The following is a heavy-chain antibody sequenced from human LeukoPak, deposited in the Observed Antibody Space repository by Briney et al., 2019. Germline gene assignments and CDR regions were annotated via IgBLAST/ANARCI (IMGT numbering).Heavy chain of an antibody. CDR2: INTNTGNP. V-gene: IGHV7-4-1*02. J-gene: IGHJ4*02. CDR1: GYTFTSYG. CDR3: AREAGGHYYYDSSGYHY. Sequence: ASVKVSCKASGYTFTSYGISWVRQAPGQGLEWMGWINTNTGNPTYAQGFTGRFVFSLDTSVSTAYLQISSLKAEDTAVYYCAREAGGHYYYDSSGYHYWGQGTLVTVSS. D-gene: IGHD3-22*01.